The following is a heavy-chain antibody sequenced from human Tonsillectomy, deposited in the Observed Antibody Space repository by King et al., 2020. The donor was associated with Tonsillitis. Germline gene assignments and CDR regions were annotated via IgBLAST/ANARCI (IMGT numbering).Heavy chain of an antibody. V-gene: IGHV3-53*01. CDR2: MYRGGNT. CDR1: EFTVSDNY. J-gene: IGHJ2*01. CDR3: ARGQTGRDGYNPYWYFDL. D-gene: IGHD5-24*01. Sequence: VQLVESGGGLIQPGGSLRLSCAASEFTVSDNYMRWVRQAPGKRLEWVSVMYRGGNTYYAASVKGRFTFSRDNSKNTLYLQMSNLGAEDTAVYYCARGQTGRDGYNPYWYFDLWGRGTLVTVSS.